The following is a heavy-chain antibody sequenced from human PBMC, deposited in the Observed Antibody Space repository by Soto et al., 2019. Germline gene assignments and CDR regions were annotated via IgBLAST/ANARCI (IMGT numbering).Heavy chain of an antibody. J-gene: IGHJ4*02. D-gene: IGHD4-17*01. CDR3: AKRTSGTTWGESDY. Sequence: QVQVMQSGAEVKKPGDSVKVSCKTSGYSFSDYGINWVRRAPGQGLEWMGWISGYSGNANLAQKFQGRVTMTTDKSTRTAYMELRRLRSDDTAVYYCAKRTSGTTWGESDYWGQGTLVTVSS. CDR2: ISGYSGNA. CDR1: GYSFSDYG. V-gene: IGHV1-18*04.